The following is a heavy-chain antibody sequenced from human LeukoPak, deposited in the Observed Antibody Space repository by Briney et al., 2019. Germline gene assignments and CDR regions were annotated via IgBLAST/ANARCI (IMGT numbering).Heavy chain of an antibody. J-gene: IGHJ4*02. V-gene: IGHV3-23*01. CDR2: ISGSGDST. CDR3: ARDLTYDYVWGTLDY. Sequence: GGSLRLSCAASGFTFSSYAMSWVRQAPGKGLEWVSAISGSGDSTYYADSVKGRFTISRDNSKNTLYLQMNSLRAEDTAVYYCARDLTYDYVWGTLDYWGQGTLVTVSS. D-gene: IGHD3-16*01. CDR1: GFTFSSYA.